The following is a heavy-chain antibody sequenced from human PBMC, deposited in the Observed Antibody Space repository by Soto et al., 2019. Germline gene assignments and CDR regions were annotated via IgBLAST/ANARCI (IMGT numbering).Heavy chain of an antibody. CDR3: ASRYSYGSQGDY. D-gene: IGHD5-18*01. V-gene: IGHV3-30-3*01. Sequence: PGGSLRFSCAASGFTFSSYAMHWVRQAPGKGLEWVAVISYDGSNKYYADSVKGRFTISRDNSKNTLYLQMNSLRAEDTAVYCCASRYSYGSQGDYWGQGTLVTVSS. CDR1: GFTFSSYA. J-gene: IGHJ4*02. CDR2: ISYDGSNK.